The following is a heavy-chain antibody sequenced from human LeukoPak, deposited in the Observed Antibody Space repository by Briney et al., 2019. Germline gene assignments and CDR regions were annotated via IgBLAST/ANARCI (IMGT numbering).Heavy chain of an antibody. CDR2: ISAYNGNT. Sequence: ASVKVSCKASGYTFTSYGISWVRQAPGQGLEWMGWISAYNGNTHYAQKLQGRVTMTTDTSTSTAYMELRSLRSDDTAVYYCTRGAREYCSSTSCYRGLGYWGQGTLVTVSS. J-gene: IGHJ4*02. V-gene: IGHV1-18*01. D-gene: IGHD2-2*01. CDR3: TRGAREYCSSTSCYRGLGY. CDR1: GYTFTSYG.